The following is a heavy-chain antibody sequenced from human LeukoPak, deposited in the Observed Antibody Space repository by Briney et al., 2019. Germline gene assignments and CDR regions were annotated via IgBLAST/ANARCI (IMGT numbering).Heavy chain of an antibody. D-gene: IGHD1-26*01. CDR3: ARAPLGGSKQEDSISFDY. V-gene: IGHV1-18*01. Sequence: ASVKVSCKASGYTFTSYGISWVRQAPGQGLEWMGWISAYNGNTNYAQKLQGRVTMTTDTSTSTAYMELRSLRSDDTAVYYCARAPLGGSKQEDSISFDYWGQGTLVTVSS. CDR2: ISAYNGNT. J-gene: IGHJ4*02. CDR1: GYTFTSYG.